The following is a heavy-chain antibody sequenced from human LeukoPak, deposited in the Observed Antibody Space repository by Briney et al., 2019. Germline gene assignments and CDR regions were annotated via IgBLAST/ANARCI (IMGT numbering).Heavy chain of an antibody. V-gene: IGHV4-34*01. Sequence: SETLSLTCAVYGGSFSGYYWSWIRQPPGKGLEWIGEINHSGSTNHNPSLKSRVTISVDTSKNQFSLKLSSVTAADTAVYYCARRSGSYDYWGQGTLVTVSS. J-gene: IGHJ4*02. CDR1: GGSFSGYY. CDR2: INHSGST. D-gene: IGHD1-26*01. CDR3: ARRSGSYDY.